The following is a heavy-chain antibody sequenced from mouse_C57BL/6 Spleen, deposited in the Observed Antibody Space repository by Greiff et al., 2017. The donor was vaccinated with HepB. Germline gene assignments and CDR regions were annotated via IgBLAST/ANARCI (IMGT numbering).Heavy chain of an antibody. Sequence: EVKLMESGGDLVKPGGSLKLSCAASGFTFSSYGMSWVRQTPDKRLEWVATISSGGSYTYYPDSVKGRFTISRDNAKNTLYLQMSSLKSEDTAMYYCAREGDITTVVAGDYWGQGTTLTVSS. CDR3: AREGDITTVVAGDY. J-gene: IGHJ2*01. V-gene: IGHV5-6*01. D-gene: IGHD1-1*01. CDR1: GFTFSSYG. CDR2: ISSGGSYT.